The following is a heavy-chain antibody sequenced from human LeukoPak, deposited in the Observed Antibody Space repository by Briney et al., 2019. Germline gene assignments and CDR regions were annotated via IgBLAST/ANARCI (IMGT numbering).Heavy chain of an antibody. CDR1: GFTVSSNY. D-gene: IGHD2-8*01. CDR3: ARHPNGDYVGALDY. J-gene: IGHJ4*01. V-gene: IGHV3-23*01. Sequence: GGSLRLSCAASGFTVSSNYMSWVRQAPGKGLEWVAAVTARGGATHYVDSVKGRFTISRDNSKNTMYLQMNSLRSEDTAIYYCARHPNGDYVGALDYWGRGTLVTISS. CDR2: VTARGGAT.